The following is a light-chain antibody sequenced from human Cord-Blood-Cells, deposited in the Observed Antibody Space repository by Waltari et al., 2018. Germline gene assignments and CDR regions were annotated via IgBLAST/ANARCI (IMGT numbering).Light chain of an antibody. CDR3: CSYAGVSTFWV. CDR1: SSDVGSYNL. V-gene: IGLV2-23*01. CDR2: EGS. Sequence: QSALTQPASVSGSPGQSITIYCTGTSSDVGSYNLVSWDQQHPGKAPKLMIYEGSKRPSGVSNRVSGSKSGNTASLTISGLPVEDEGDYYCCSYAGVSTFWVFGGGTKLTVL. J-gene: IGLJ3*02.